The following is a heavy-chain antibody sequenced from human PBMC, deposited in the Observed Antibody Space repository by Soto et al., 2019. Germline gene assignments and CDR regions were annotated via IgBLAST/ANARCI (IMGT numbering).Heavy chain of an antibody. CDR1: GFTFGTYA. CDR2: ISGSGGGT. V-gene: IGHV3-23*01. J-gene: IGHJ4*02. Sequence: EVQLLESGGGLVQPGGSLRLSCAASGFTFGTYAMTWVRQAPGKGLEWVSSISGSGGGTYYAESVRGRFTISRDDSKNTLYLQMNSLRAEDTAVYYCAKDLRQWLMTFFDYWGQGTLVTVSS. CDR3: AKDLRQWLMTFFDY. D-gene: IGHD6-19*01.